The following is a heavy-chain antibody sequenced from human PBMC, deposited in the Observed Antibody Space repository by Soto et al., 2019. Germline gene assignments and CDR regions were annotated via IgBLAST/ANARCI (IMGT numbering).Heavy chain of an antibody. CDR1: GGSVSSSNYY. D-gene: IGHD7-27*01. J-gene: IGHJ2*01. V-gene: IGHV4-39*01. CDR3: ARLYWGRYFDL. CDR2: IYYSGNT. Sequence: QLQLQESGPGLVKPSETLSLTCTVSGGSVSSSNYYWGWVRQPPGKGLEWIGSIYYSGNTYYNPSLKSRVTIPVDTSENQFSLKLSSVTAADTAVFYCARLYWGRYFDLWGRGTLVTVSS.